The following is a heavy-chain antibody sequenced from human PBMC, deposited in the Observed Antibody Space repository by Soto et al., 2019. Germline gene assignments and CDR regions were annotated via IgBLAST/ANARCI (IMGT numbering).Heavy chain of an antibody. V-gene: IGHV4-31*03. CDR3: ATRSLVVAAAYLDY. CDR1: GGSISSGGYY. J-gene: IGHJ4*02. D-gene: IGHD2-15*01. CDR2: INYSGST. Sequence: QVQLQESGPGLVKPSQTLSLTCTVSGGSISSGGYYWSWIRQHPGKGLEWIGYINYSGSTYYNPSLKSRVTISVDTSKNQFSLKLSSVTAADTAVYYCATRSLVVAAAYLDYWGQGTLVTVSS.